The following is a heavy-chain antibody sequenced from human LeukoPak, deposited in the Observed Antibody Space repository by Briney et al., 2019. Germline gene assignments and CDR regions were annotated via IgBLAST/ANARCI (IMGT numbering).Heavy chain of an antibody. J-gene: IGHJ4*02. Sequence: SQTLSLTCTVSGGSISSGSYYWSWIRQPAGKGLEWIGRIYTSGSTNYNPSLKSRVTISVDTSKSQFSLKLSSVTAADTAVYYCARYCSSTSCYTQFDYWGQGTLVTVSS. CDR3: ARYCSSTSCYTQFDY. CDR2: IYTSGST. CDR1: GGSISSGSYY. V-gene: IGHV4-61*02. D-gene: IGHD2-2*02.